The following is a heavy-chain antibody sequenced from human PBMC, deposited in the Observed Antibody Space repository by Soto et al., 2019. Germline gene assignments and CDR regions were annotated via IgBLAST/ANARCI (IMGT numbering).Heavy chain of an antibody. Sequence: QITLKESGPTLVKPTQTLTLTCTFSGFSLNTNAVGVAWIRQPPGKALEWLALLYWDDDKRYSPSLKSRLTITTDTSINQVVLTMTNMDPEDTATYYCAHRRVRDSSGENFDSWGQGTLVTVSS. CDR2: LYWDDDK. V-gene: IGHV2-5*02. CDR3: AHRRVRDSSGENFDS. D-gene: IGHD6-19*01. CDR1: GFSLNTNAVG. J-gene: IGHJ4*02.